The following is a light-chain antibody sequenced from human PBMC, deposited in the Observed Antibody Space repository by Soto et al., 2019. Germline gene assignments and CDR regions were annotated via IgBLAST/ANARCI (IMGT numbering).Light chain of an antibody. CDR2: EAS. J-gene: IGKJ1*01. Sequence: DIQMTQSPPTLSASVGDTVTITCRPSQSVSGWLAWYQQKPGEAPKLLIYEASALPRGVPSRFSGSGSGTKFTLTIASLQPDDFATYYCQQYETFSGTFGPGTKVDI. V-gene: IGKV1-5*01. CDR3: QQYETFSGT. CDR1: QSVSGW.